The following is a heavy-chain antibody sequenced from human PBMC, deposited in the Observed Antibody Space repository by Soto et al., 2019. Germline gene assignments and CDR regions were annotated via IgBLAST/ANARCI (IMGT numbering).Heavy chain of an antibody. J-gene: IGHJ4*02. V-gene: IGHV3-33*01. CDR3: ARGDSGYDPFDY. CDR1: GFTFSSYG. CDR2: IWYDGSNK. Sequence: QVQLVESGGGVVQPGRSLRLSCAASGFTFSSYGMHWVRQAPGKGLEWVAVIWYDGSNKYYADSVKGRFTISRDNSKNTLYLQMNSLRAEDTAVYYCARGDSGYDPFDYWGQGTLVTVSS. D-gene: IGHD5-12*01.